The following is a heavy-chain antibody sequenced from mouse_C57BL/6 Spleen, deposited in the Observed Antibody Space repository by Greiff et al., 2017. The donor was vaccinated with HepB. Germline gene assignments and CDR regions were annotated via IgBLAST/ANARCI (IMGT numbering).Heavy chain of an antibody. V-gene: IGHV5-6*01. J-gene: IGHJ1*03. CDR3: ARPDWDWYFDV. CDR1: GFTFSSYG. D-gene: IGHD4-1*01. Sequence: EVQVVESGGDLVKPGGSLKLSCAASGFTFSSYGMSWVRQTPDKRLEWVATISSGGSYTYYPDSVKGRFTISRDNAKNTLYLQMSSLKSEDTAMYYCARPDWDWYFDVWGTGTTVTVSS. CDR2: ISSGGSYT.